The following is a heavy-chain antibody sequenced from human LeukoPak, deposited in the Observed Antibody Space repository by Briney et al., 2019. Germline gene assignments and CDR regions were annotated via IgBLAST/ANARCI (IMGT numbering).Heavy chain of an antibody. D-gene: IGHD3-10*01. J-gene: IGHJ4*01. V-gene: IGHV4-4*07. CDR1: DAPVTTYS. CDR2: VYSSGAT. CDR3: ARDHYGSGSYKAYFDY. Sequence: NSSETLSLTCTVSDAPVTTYSWSWLRQPAGKGLEWIGRVYSSGATKYNPSLKSRVTISADTSKNQFSLKLPSVTAADTAVYYCARDHYGSGSYKAYFDYWGHGIQVTVSS.